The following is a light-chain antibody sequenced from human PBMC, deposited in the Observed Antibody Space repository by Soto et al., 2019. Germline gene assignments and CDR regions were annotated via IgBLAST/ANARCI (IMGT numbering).Light chain of an antibody. CDR3: QQYALSPPT. J-gene: IGKJ1*01. Sequence: EIVLTQSPGTLSLSPGERATLSCRASQSVSARYVAWYQRKPGQAPRLLIYGASNRATDIPVRFSASGSGTDFTLPITRLPPEDFAVYIRQQYALSPPTFGLGAKVEFK. CDR1: QSVSARY. CDR2: GAS. V-gene: IGKV3-20*01.